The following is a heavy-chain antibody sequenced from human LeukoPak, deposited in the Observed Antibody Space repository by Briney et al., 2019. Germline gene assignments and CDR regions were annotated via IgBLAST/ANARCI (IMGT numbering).Heavy chain of an antibody. D-gene: IGHD5-12*01. CDR2: IKPDGSEK. CDR1: GFTFSGRW. J-gene: IGHJ4*02. Sequence: PGGSLRLSCAASGFTFSGRWMSWVRQAPGKGLEWVANIKPDGSEKNYVDSVKGRFTISRDNAKNSLYLQMNSLRAEDTAVYYCARFLVSGYDGDYWGQGTLVTVSS. CDR3: ARFLVSGYDGDY. V-gene: IGHV3-7*01.